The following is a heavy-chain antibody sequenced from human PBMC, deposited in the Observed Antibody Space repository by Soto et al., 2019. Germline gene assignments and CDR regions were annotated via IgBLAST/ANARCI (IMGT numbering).Heavy chain of an antibody. CDR3: AKDPPLYGSGSYSTNWFDP. Sequence: GGSLRLSCAASGFTFSSYAMSWVRQAPGKGLEWVSAISGSGGSTYYADSVKGRFTISRDNSKNTLYLQMNSLRAEGTAVYYCAKDPPLYGSGSYSTNWFDPWGQGTLVTVSS. CDR2: ISGSGGST. D-gene: IGHD3-10*01. CDR1: GFTFSSYA. V-gene: IGHV3-23*01. J-gene: IGHJ5*02.